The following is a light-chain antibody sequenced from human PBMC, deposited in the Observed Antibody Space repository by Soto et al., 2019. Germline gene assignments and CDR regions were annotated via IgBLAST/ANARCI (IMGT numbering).Light chain of an antibody. V-gene: IGKV1-5*01. CDR3: QQYYSYPYT. J-gene: IGKJ2*01. Sequence: DIQMTQSPSTLSASVGDRVTITCRASQSITTWLAWYQQKPGQAPKLLIYDASSLESGVPSRFSGSGSGTELTLTITAVQPDDFAIYYCQQYYSYPYTFGHGTKLEIK. CDR1: QSITTW. CDR2: DAS.